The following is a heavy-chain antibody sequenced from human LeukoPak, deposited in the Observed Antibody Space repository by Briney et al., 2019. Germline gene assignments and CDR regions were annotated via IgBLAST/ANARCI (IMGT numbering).Heavy chain of an antibody. CDR1: GYTFTSYD. J-gene: IGHJ4*02. D-gene: IGHD4-17*01. CDR3: ARQFAWGGLRNYYFDY. CDR2: MNPNSGNT. Sequence: GASVKVSCKASGYTFTSYDINWVRQATGQGLEWMGWMNPNSGNTGYAQKFQGRVTMTRNTSISTAYMELSSLRSEDTAVYYCARQFAWGGLRNYYFDYWGQGTLVTVSS. V-gene: IGHV1-8*01.